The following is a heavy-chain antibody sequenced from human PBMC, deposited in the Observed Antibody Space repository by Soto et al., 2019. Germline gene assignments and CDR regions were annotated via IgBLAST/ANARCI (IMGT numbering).Heavy chain of an antibody. V-gene: IGHV3-30*18. CDR1: GFTFSSYG. Sequence: QVQLVESGGGVVQPGRSLRLSCAASGFTFSSYGMHWVRQAPGKGLEWVAVISYDGSNKYYADSVKGRFTISRDNSKNTLYLQMNSLRAEDMAVYYCAKGKEAGYCSGGSCYSFDYWGQGTLVTVSS. CDR2: ISYDGSNK. D-gene: IGHD2-15*01. CDR3: AKGKEAGYCSGGSCYSFDY. J-gene: IGHJ4*02.